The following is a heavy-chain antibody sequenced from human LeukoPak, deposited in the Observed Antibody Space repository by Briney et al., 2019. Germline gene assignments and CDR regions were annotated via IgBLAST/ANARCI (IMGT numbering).Heavy chain of an antibody. V-gene: IGHV4-59*01. Sequence: SETLSLTCTVSGGPISSYYWNWIRQRPGKGLEWVGYIYYSGSTNYNPSLKSRVTISVDTSKNQFSLKLSSVTAADTAVYYCAGRLWRRDGYNLSAFDIWGQGTMVTVSS. CDR3: AGRLWRRDGYNLSAFDI. CDR1: GGPISSYY. D-gene: IGHD5-24*01. J-gene: IGHJ3*02. CDR2: IYYSGST.